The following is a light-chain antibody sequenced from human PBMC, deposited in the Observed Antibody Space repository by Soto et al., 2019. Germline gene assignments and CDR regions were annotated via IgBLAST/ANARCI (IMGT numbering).Light chain of an antibody. CDR2: GAS. CDR1: QSISSSY. CDR3: QQYGSSRFT. Sequence: EIVLTQSPGTLSLSPGERATLSCRASQSISSSYLAWYQQKPGQAPRLLVYGASSRATGTPDRFSGSGSGTDFTLTISRLEPEDFAVYYCQQYGSSRFTFGPATKVDIK. V-gene: IGKV3-20*01. J-gene: IGKJ3*01.